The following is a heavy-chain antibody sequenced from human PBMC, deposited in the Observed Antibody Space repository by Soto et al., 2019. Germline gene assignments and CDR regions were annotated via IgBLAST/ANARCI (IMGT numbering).Heavy chain of an antibody. CDR3: ARAVVRYSSGWYGD. V-gene: IGHV4-31*03. CDR2: IYYSGST. CDR1: GGSISSCGYY. J-gene: IGHJ4*02. Sequence: SETLSLTCTVSGGSISSCGYYWSWIRQHPGKGLEWIGYIYYSGSTYYNPSLKSRVTISVDTSKNQFSLKLSSVTAADTAVYYCARAVVRYSSGWYGDWGQGTLVTV. D-gene: IGHD6-19*01.